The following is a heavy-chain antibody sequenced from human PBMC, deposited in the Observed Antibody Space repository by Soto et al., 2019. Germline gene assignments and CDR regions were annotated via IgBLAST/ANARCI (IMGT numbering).Heavy chain of an antibody. Sequence: VGSLRLSCAASGFTFSDYYMSWIRQAPGKGLEWVSGIRGFSPYTFYAESVKGRFTISRDNAKNSLYLQMNSLRAEDTAVYYCARDRGYDAHDYYYNAMDVWGQGTTVTVSS. J-gene: IGHJ6*02. CDR2: IRGFSPYT. CDR1: GFTFSDYY. V-gene: IGHV3-11*06. D-gene: IGHD2-15*01. CDR3: ARDRGYDAHDYYYNAMDV.